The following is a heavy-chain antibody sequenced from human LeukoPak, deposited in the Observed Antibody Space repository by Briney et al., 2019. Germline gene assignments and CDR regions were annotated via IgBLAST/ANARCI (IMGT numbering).Heavy chain of an antibody. CDR3: TTDIGITIFGVDFFDY. CDR2: IKSKTDGGTA. CDR1: GFTFTDHY. J-gene: IGHJ4*02. D-gene: IGHD3-3*01. Sequence: PGGSLRLSCAASGFTFTDHYMSWVRQAPGKGLEWVGRIKSKTDGGTADCAAPVKGRFTISRDDSKNTLYLQMNSLKTEDTAVYYCTTDIGITIFGVDFFDYWGQGTLVTVSS. V-gene: IGHV3-15*01.